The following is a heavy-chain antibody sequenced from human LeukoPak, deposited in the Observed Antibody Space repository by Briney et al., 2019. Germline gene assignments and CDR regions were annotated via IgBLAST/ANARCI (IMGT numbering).Heavy chain of an antibody. CDR2: VTGTSVTT. D-gene: IGHD3-9*01. CDR3: AKADWDYYYYMDV. V-gene: IGHV3-23*01. Sequence: GGSLRLSCAASGFTFSNYDMSWVRQAPGKGLEWVSTVTGTSVTTYYAASVKGRFTISRDNSKSTLFLQMNSLRAEDTATYYCAKADWDYYYYMDVWGKGTTVTVSS. CDR1: GFTFSNYD. J-gene: IGHJ6*03.